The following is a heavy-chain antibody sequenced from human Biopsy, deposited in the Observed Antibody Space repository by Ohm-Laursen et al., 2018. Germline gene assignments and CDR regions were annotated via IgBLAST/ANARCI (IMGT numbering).Heavy chain of an antibody. CDR3: AGHPTGFWFDP. CDR1: GGSISSSTTYY. J-gene: IGHJ5*02. Sequence: PSQTLSLTCPVSGGSISSSTTYYWAWLRQPPGKGLEWIGSIYNTETTFYNPSLKSRVTISVDTSTNQFSLKVSSVTAADTALYFCAGHPTGFWFDPWGHGTLVTVSS. V-gene: IGHV4-39*01. CDR2: IYNTETT.